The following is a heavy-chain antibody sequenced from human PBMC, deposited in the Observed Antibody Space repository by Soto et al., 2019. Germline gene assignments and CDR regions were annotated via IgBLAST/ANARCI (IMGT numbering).Heavy chain of an antibody. V-gene: IGHV1-18*01. CDR2: ISADNGNT. J-gene: IGHJ4*02. D-gene: IGHD4-17*01. CDR1: GYTFTIYA. CDR3: ARDAVTTPLFDY. Sequence: GASVKVSCKASGYTFTIYAMHWVRQAPGQRLEWMGWISADNGNTNYAQKLQGRVTMTTDTSTSTAYMELRSLRSDDTAVYYCARDAVTTPLFDYWGQGTLVTVSS.